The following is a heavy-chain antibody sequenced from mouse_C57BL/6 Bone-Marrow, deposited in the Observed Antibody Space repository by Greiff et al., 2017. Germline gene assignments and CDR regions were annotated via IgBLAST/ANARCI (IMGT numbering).Heavy chain of an antibody. CDR3: ASFHYYGSSSYYFDY. CDR2: IHPNSGST. J-gene: IGHJ2*01. V-gene: IGHV1-64*01. Sequence: VQLQQPGAELVKPGASVKLSCKASGYTFTSYWMHWVKQRPGQGLEWIGMIHPNSGSTNYNEKFKSKATLTVDKSSSTAYMQLSSLTSEDSAVYYCASFHYYGSSSYYFDYWGQGTTLTVSS. CDR1: GYTFTSYW. D-gene: IGHD1-1*01.